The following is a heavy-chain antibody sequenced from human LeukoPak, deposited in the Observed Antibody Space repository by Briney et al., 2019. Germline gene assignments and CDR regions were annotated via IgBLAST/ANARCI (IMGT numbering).Heavy chain of an antibody. CDR2: INPNSGGT. J-gene: IGHJ3*02. CDR1: GYTFTGYY. Sequence: ASVKVSCKASGYTFTGYYMHWVRQAPGQGLEWMGWINPNSGGTNYAQKPQGGVTMTTDTSTSTAYMELRSLRSDDTAVYYCAYSYDTDAFDIWGQGTMVTVSS. D-gene: IGHD3-22*01. CDR3: AYSYDTDAFDI. V-gene: IGHV1-2*02.